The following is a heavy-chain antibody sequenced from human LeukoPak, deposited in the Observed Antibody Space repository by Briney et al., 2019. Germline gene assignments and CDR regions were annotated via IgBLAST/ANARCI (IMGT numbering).Heavy chain of an antibody. V-gene: IGHV4-4*07. CDR2: IYTSGST. D-gene: IGHD3-3*01. CDR1: GGSISSYY. J-gene: IGHJ3*02. Sequence: SETLSLTCTVSGGSISSYYWSWIRQPAGKGLEWIGRIYTSGSTNYNPSLKSRVTMSVDTSKNQFSLKLSSVTAADTAVYYCARDGWGYDFWSGYYAFDIWGQGTMVTVSS. CDR3: ARDGWGYDFWSGYYAFDI.